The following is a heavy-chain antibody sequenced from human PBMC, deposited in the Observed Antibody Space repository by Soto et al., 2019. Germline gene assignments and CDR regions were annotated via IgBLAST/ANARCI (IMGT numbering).Heavy chain of an antibody. CDR2: ISTSSDHT. J-gene: IGHJ4*02. Sequence: ASVKVSCKASSFTFTNYGISWVRHAPGQGLEWMGWISTSSDHTNYAQKFQGRVTMTTDTSTSTAYMELKSLISDDTAVYYCARASRGGWFQFDHWGQGTLVTVSS. CDR1: SFTFTNYG. V-gene: IGHV1-18*01. D-gene: IGHD6-19*01. CDR3: ARASRGGWFQFDH.